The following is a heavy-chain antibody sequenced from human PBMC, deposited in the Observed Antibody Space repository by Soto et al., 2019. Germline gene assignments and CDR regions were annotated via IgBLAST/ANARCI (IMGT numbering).Heavy chain of an antibody. J-gene: IGHJ3*02. V-gene: IGHV3-49*03. CDR3: TRAPLHWDSSGWYPLLDAFDI. Sequence: PGGSLRLSCTASGFTFGDYAMSWFRQAPGKGLEWVGFIRSKAYGGTTEYAASVKGRFTISRDDSKSIAYLQMNSLKTEDTAVYYCTRAPLHWDSSGWYPLLDAFDIWGQGTMVTVSS. CDR1: GFTFGDYA. CDR2: IRSKAYGGTT. D-gene: IGHD6-19*01.